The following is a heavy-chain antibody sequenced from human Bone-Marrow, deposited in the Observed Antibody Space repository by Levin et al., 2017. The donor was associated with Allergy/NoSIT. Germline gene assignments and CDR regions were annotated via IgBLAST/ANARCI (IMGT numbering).Heavy chain of an antibody. CDR3: ARDAAVVPAARGYYYGMDV. Sequence: GSLRLSCAASGFTFSSYWMHWVRQAPGKGLVWVSRINSDGSSTSYADSVKGRFTISRDNAKNTLYLQMNSLRAEDTAVYYCARDAAVVPAARGYYYGMDVWGQGTTVTVSS. D-gene: IGHD2-2*01. J-gene: IGHJ6*02. CDR1: GFTFSSYW. CDR2: INSDGSST. V-gene: IGHV3-74*01.